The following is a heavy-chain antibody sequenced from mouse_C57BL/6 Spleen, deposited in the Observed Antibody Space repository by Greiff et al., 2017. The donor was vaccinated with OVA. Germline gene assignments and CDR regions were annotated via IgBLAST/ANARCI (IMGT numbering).Heavy chain of an antibody. CDR2: IYPGDGDT. Sequence: QVHVKQSGAELVKPGASVKISCKASGYAFSSYWMNWVKQRPGKGLEWIGQIYPGDGDTNYNGKFKGKATLTADKSSSTAYMQLSSLTSEDSAVYFCARLTGAGYWYFDVWGTGTTVTVSS. J-gene: IGHJ1*03. CDR1: GYAFSSYW. D-gene: IGHD4-1*01. CDR3: ARLTGAGYWYFDV. V-gene: IGHV1-80*01.